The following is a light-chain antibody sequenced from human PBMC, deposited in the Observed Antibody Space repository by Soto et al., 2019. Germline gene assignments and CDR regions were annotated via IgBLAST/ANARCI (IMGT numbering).Light chain of an antibody. Sequence: QSPLTQHASVSGSPGQSITISCTGTSSDIGGYNYVSWYQQHPGKGPKLMIYDVSSRPSGVSHRFSGSKSGDTASLTISGLQAEDEADYYCSSYTSSSTVVFGGGTKVT. CDR3: SSYTSSSTVV. CDR2: DVS. J-gene: IGLJ2*01. CDR1: SSDIGGYNY. V-gene: IGLV2-14*03.